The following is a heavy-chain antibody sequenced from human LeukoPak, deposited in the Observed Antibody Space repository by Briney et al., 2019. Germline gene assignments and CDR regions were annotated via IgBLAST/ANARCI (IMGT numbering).Heavy chain of an antibody. V-gene: IGHV3-21*01. Sequence: PGGSLRLSCAASGFTFSSYNMNWVRQAPGKGLEWVSSISSSSRYIYYADSVEGRFTISRDNAKNSLYLQMYSLRAEDTAEYYCARQCYYYGSGSRWQEPTDYWGQGTLVTVSS. CDR1: GFTFSSYN. J-gene: IGHJ4*02. CDR2: ISSSSRYI. CDR3: ARQCYYYGSGSRWQEPTDY. D-gene: IGHD3-10*01.